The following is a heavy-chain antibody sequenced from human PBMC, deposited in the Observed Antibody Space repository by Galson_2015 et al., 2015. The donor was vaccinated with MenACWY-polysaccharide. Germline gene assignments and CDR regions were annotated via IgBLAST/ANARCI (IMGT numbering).Heavy chain of an antibody. CDR1: GYTFTSYD. Sequence: SVKVSCKASGYTFTSYDINWVRQATGQGLEWMGWMNPNSGNTGYAQKFQGRDTMTRNTSISTAYMELSSLRSEDTAVYYCARGDRIVVVPAATLRHYYMDVWGKGTTVTVSS. V-gene: IGHV1-8*01. CDR3: ARGDRIVVVPAATLRHYYMDV. D-gene: IGHD2-2*01. J-gene: IGHJ6*03. CDR2: MNPNSGNT.